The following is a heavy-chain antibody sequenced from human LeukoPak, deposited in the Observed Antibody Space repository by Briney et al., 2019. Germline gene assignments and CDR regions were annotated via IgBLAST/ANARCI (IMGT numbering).Heavy chain of an antibody. Sequence: GASVKVSCKASGYTFTSYGISWVRQAPGQGLEWMGGIIPIFGTANYAQKFQGRVTITADESTSTAYMELSSLRSEDTAVYYCAREWGCSSTSCYTGNWFDPWGQGTLVTVSS. V-gene: IGHV1-69*13. CDR1: GYTFTSYG. J-gene: IGHJ5*02. CDR2: IIPIFGTA. D-gene: IGHD2-2*02. CDR3: AREWGCSSTSCYTGNWFDP.